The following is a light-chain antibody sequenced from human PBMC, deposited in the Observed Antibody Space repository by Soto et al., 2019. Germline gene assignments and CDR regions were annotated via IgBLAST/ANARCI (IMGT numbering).Light chain of an antibody. CDR2: DVS. CDR3: SSYTTSNTRQIV. CDR1: SSDVGGYNY. V-gene: IGLV2-14*03. Sequence: QSVLTQPASVSGSPGQSITISCTGTSSDVGGYNYVSWYQHHPGKAPKLIIYDVSNRPSGVSIRFSGSKSDNTASLTISGLQPEDEADYHCSSYTTSNTRQIVFGTGPKVTV. J-gene: IGLJ1*01.